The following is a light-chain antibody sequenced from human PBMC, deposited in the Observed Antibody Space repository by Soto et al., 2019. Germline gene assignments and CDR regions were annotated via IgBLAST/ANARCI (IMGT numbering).Light chain of an antibody. CDR3: QQRSNWLT. V-gene: IGKV3D-11*01. J-gene: IGKJ4*01. CDR2: DVS. Sequence: EMLVKRFPVSGSGSPRERATLTCRAGQGVTTNFAWYQQKSGQSPRLLIYDVSIRATGIPARFSGSGSGTEFTLTISSLEPEDFAVYYCQQRSNWLTFGGGTKVDI. CDR1: QGVTTN.